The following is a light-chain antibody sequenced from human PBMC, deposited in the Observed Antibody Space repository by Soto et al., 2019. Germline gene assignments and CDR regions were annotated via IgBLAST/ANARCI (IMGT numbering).Light chain of an antibody. J-gene: IGKJ5*01. CDR3: HQTYSTPRIT. CDR1: QTISTY. V-gene: IGKV1-39*01. Sequence: DIQMTQSPSSLSASVGDTVTITCRASQTISTYLNWYQQKPGKAPKLLIYGASSLQRGVPSRFSGSGSGTEFTLTISSLQPEDFAIYYCHQTYSTPRITFGQGTRLDIK. CDR2: GAS.